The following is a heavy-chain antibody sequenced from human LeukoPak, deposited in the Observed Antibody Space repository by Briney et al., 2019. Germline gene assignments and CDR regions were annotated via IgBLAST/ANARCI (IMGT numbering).Heavy chain of an antibody. CDR1: GGSISSSNW. D-gene: IGHD6-19*01. V-gene: IGHV4-4*02. CDR2: IYHSGST. J-gene: IGHJ4*02. Sequence: SETLSLTCAVSGGSISSSNWWSWVRQPPGKGLEWIGEIYHSGSTNYNPSHKSRVTISVDKSKNQFSLRLSSVTAADTAVYYCARASYSSGWHGDYWGQGTLVTVSS. CDR3: ARASYSSGWHGDY.